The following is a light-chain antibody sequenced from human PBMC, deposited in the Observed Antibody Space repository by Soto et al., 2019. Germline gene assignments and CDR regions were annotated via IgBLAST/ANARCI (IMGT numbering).Light chain of an antibody. V-gene: IGLV2-14*01. CDR2: EDI. CDR3: CSYTTSSTLV. CDR1: SSDIGKYNP. J-gene: IGLJ1*01. Sequence: QSVLTQPASVSGSPGQSIAISCAGTSSDIGKYNPVSWYQQHPGKAPLLIIYEDINRPSGLSSRFSGSKSGNTASLTISGLQAEDEADYFCCSYTTSSTLVCGTGTKLTVL.